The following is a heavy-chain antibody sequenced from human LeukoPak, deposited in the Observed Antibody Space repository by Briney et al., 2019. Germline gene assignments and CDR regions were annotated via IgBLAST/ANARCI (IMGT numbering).Heavy chain of an antibody. V-gene: IGHV5-51*01. CDR2: IYPGDSDT. D-gene: IGHD3-22*01. J-gene: IGHJ4*02. CDR3: AARDDYYDSSGYYY. CDR1: GYSFASYW. Sequence: PGESLKISCKGCGYSFASYWIGWVRQMPGKGLEGMGIIYPGDSDTRYSPCFQGQVTISADKSISTAYLQWSSLKASDTAMYYCAARDDYYDSSGYYYWGQGTLVTVSS.